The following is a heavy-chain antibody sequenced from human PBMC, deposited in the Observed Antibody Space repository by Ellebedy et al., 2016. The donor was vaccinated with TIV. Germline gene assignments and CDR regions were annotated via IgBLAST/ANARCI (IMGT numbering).Heavy chain of an antibody. J-gene: IGHJ5*02. Sequence: PGGSLRLSCTASGFTFGDYAMSWFRQAPGKGLEWVGFIRSKAYGGTTEYAASVKGRFTISRDDSKSIAYLQMNSLKTEDTAVYYCTRGGDRYCSSTSCDNWFDPWGQGTLVTVSS. V-gene: IGHV3-49*03. D-gene: IGHD2-2*01. CDR1: GFTFGDYA. CDR3: TRGGDRYCSSTSCDNWFDP. CDR2: IRSKAYGGTT.